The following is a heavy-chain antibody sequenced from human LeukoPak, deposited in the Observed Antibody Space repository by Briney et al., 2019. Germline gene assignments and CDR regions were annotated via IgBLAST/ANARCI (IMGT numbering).Heavy chain of an antibody. CDR1: GFTFSSYA. V-gene: IGHV3-30*04. CDR2: ISYDGSNK. D-gene: IGHD3-22*01. CDR3: AREGPTPTMIGAFDI. Sequence: GGSLRLSCAASGFTFSSYAMHWVRQAPGKGLEWVAVISYDGSNKYYADSVKGRFTISRDNSKNTLYLQMNSLRAEDTAVYYCAREGPTPTMIGAFDIWGQGTMVTVSS. J-gene: IGHJ3*02.